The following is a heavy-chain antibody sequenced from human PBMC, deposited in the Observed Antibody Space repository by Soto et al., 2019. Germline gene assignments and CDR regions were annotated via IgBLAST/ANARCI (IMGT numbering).Heavy chain of an antibody. CDR3: ARDLDYGGSSEASDV. V-gene: IGHV3-23*01. CDR1: GFTFSSPA. J-gene: IGHJ3*01. D-gene: IGHD2-15*01. CDR2: ISGSGDST. Sequence: GGSLKLSCAASGFTFSSPAMNWVRQAPGKGLEWISTISGSGDSTYYADSVKGRFAISRDISKNTLYLQMSSLKASDTAIYYCARDLDYGGSSEASDVWGQGTMVTVSS.